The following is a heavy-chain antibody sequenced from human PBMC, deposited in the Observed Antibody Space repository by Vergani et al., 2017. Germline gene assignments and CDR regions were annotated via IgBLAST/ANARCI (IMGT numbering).Heavy chain of an antibody. V-gene: IGHV4-39*07. Sequence: QLQLQESGPGLVKPSETLSLTCTVSGGSISSSSYYWGWIRQPPGKGLEWIGRIYTSGSTHYNPSLKSRVTISVATSKNQFSLKLSSVTAADTAVYYCARSSLSSTYNWFDPWGQGTLVTVSS. J-gene: IGHJ5*02. CDR3: ARSSLSSTYNWFDP. CDR1: GGSISSSSYY. CDR2: IYTSGST. D-gene: IGHD6-13*01.